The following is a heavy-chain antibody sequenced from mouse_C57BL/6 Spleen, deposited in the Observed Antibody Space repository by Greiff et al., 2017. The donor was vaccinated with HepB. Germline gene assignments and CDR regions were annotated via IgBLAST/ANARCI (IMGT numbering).Heavy chain of an antibody. V-gene: IGHV1-39*01. CDR1: GYSFTDYN. CDR2: INPNYGTT. D-gene: IGHD2-5*01. J-gene: IGHJ1*03. CDR3: ARVGYYSNYEYFDV. Sequence: EVQGVESGPELVKPGASVKISCKASGYSFTDYNMNWVKQSNGKSLEWIGVINPNYGTTSYNQKFKGKATLTVDQSSSTAYMQLNSLTSEDSAVYYCARVGYYSNYEYFDVWGTGTTVTVSS.